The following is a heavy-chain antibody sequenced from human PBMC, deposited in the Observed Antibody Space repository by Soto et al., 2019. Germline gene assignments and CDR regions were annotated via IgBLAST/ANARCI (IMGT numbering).Heavy chain of an antibody. CDR2: IYSDGST. V-gene: IGHV3-53*02. CDR3: ARERGVSPPICYYYGMDV. Sequence: EVQLVETGGGLIQPGGSLRLSCAASGFTVSSNYMSWVRQAPGKGLEWVSVIYSDGSTYYADSVKGRITISRDNTTNTLYLQMNSRRAEDTAVYYCARERGVSPPICYYYGMDVWGQGTTVTVS. D-gene: IGHD3-3*01. CDR1: GFTVSSNY. J-gene: IGHJ6*02.